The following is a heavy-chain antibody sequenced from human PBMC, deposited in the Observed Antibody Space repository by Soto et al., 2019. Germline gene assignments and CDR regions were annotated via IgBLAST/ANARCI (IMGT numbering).Heavy chain of an antibody. CDR3: ARDMVDVKLEKDYYYCYMDV. Sequence: QVQLVQSGAEVKKPGSSVKVSCKASGGTFSSYAISWVRQAPGQGLEWMGGIIPIFGTANYAQKFQGRVTITADESTITAYMELSSLRSEDTAVYYCARDMVDVKLEKDYYYCYMDVWGKGTTVTVSS. J-gene: IGHJ6*03. CDR2: IIPIFGTA. CDR1: GGTFSSYA. V-gene: IGHV1-69*01. D-gene: IGHD2-15*01.